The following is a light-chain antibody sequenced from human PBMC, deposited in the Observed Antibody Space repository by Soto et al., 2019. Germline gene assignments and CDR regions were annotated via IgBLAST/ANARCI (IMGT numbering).Light chain of an antibody. Sequence: QSVLTQPPSMSGAPGQRVTLSCTGSSSNIGAGYDVHWYQHLPGTAPKLLIYINDQRPSGVPARFSGSTSGTSASLAISGLQSDDEAHYYCATWDDSLNAAVFGGGTQLTVL. V-gene: IGLV1-40*01. CDR2: IND. CDR1: SSNIGAGYD. J-gene: IGLJ7*01. CDR3: ATWDDSLNAAV.